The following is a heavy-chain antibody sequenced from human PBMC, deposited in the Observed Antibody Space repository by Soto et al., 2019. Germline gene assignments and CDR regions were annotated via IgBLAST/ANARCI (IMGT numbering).Heavy chain of an antibody. V-gene: IGHV1-2*04. D-gene: IGHD4-4*01. Sequence: ASVKVSCKASGYTFTGYYMHWVRQAPGQGLEWMGWINPNSGGTNYAQKFQGWVTMTTDTSTSTAYMELRSLRSDDTAVYYCARDPAMTTVTHFDYWGQGTLVTVSS. CDR1: GYTFTGYY. CDR2: INPNSGGT. CDR3: ARDPAMTTVTHFDY. J-gene: IGHJ4*02.